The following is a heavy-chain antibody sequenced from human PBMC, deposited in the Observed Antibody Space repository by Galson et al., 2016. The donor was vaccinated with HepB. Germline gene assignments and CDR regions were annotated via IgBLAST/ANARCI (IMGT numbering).Heavy chain of an antibody. J-gene: IGHJ4*02. CDR3: ARDGDNWNDFDC. V-gene: IGHV3-48*01. Sequence: SLRLSCAASGFTFNNYDMHWFRQAPGKGLEWVSYITRSGGTTLYADSVKGRFTISRDNAKNSLYLQLNSLRADDTAVYYCARDGDNWNDFDCWGQGTLVTVSS. D-gene: IGHD1-1*01. CDR2: ITRSGGTT. CDR1: GFTFNNYD.